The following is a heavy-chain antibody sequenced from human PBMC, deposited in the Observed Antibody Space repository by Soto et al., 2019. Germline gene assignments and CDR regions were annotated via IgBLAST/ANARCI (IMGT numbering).Heavy chain of an antibody. V-gene: IGHV4-34*01. CDR3: ARRVGVVLDAFDI. J-gene: IGHJ3*02. Sequence: SETLSLTCAVYGGSFSGYYWSWIRQPPGKGLEWIGEINHSGSTNHDPSLKSRVTISVDTSKNQFSLKLSSVTAADTAVYYCARRVGVVLDAFDIWGQGTMVTVSS. D-gene: IGHD3-3*01. CDR1: GGSFSGYY. CDR2: INHSGST.